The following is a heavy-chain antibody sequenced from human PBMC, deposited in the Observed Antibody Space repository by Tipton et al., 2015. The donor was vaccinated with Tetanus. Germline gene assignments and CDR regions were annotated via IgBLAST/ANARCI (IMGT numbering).Heavy chain of an antibody. CDR1: GYTFTHYG. J-gene: IGHJ6*02. CDR2: ISPFTGDT. CDR3: ARDRAVPVQAYGTDV. Sequence: QLVQSGAEVKKPGASVKVSCKASGYTFTHYGISWVRQAPGQGLEWVGWISPFTGDTEYAQNLQDRLILTTDTSTATACVEVRSLTSDDTAVYYCARDRAVPVQAYGTDVWGQGTSVTVSS. D-gene: IGHD6-19*01. V-gene: IGHV1-18*01.